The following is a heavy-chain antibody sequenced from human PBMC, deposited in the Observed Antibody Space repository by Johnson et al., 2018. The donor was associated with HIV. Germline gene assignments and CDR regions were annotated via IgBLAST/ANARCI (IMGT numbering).Heavy chain of an antibody. J-gene: IGHJ3*02. V-gene: IGHV3-9*01. CDR3: AREWGVMTFGGVIPRNAFDI. D-gene: IGHD3-16*01. CDR2: IGWDGFTI. Sequence: VESGGGVVQPGGSLRLSCAASGFTFDHYAMHWVRQGPGKGLEWVAGIGWDGFTIGYVDSVKGRFTISRDDATNSLYLQMHSLRTEDTALYYCAREWGVMTFGGVIPRNAFDIWGQGTMVTVSS. CDR1: GFTFDHYA.